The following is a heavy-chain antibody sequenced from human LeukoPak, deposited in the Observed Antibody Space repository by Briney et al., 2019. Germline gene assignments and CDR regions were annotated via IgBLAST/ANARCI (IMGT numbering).Heavy chain of an antibody. CDR1: GYTFTGYY. V-gene: IGHV1-2*02. CDR3: AGKRITMIVTARGAFDI. J-gene: IGHJ3*02. CDR2: INPNSGGT. Sequence: ASVKVSCKASGYTFTGYYMHWVRQAPGQGLEWMGWINPNSGGTNYAQKFQGRVTMTRDTSISTAYMELSRLRSDDTAVYYCAGKRITMIVTARGAFDIRGQGTMVTVSS. D-gene: IGHD3-22*01.